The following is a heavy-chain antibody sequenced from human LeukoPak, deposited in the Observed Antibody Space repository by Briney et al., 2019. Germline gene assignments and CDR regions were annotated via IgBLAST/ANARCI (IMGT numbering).Heavy chain of an antibody. CDR1: GYTFTSYD. D-gene: IGHD2-2*01. CDR2: MNPNSGNT. CDR3: ARTRATLGYCSSTSCPPQH. J-gene: IGHJ1*01. Sequence: ASVKVSCRASGYTFTSYDINWVRQATGQGLEWMGWMNPNSGNTGYAQKFQGRVTITRNTSISTAYMELSSLRSEDTAVYYCARTRATLGYCSSTSCPPQHWGQGTLVTVCS. V-gene: IGHV1-8*03.